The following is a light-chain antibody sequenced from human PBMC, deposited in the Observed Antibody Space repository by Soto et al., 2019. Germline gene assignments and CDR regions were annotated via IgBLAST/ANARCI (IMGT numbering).Light chain of an antibody. J-gene: IGLJ3*02. Sequence: QSALTQPASVSGSLGQSITISCTGAASDIGYYNFVSWYQQHPATAPKLIIYDVSHRPSGISFRFSGSKSGNTASLTISGLRAGDEAAYYCASYTGTDTPWVFGGGTKVTVL. CDR1: ASDIGYYNF. CDR2: DVS. CDR3: ASYTGTDTPWV. V-gene: IGLV2-14*03.